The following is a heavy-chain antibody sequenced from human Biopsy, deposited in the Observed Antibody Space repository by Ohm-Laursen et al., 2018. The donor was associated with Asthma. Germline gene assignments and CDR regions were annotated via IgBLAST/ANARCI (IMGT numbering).Heavy chain of an antibody. J-gene: IGHJ1*01. V-gene: IGHV3-7*01. CDR3: ARTFHFWSPYHAEHYQL. CDR2: IKHDGSEK. CDR1: GFTFSDYY. Sequence: GSLRLSCTASGFTFSDYYMSWIRQAPGKRLEWVANIKHDGSEKDHVDSLKGRFTISRDNAKNSLYLQMNSLRAEDTAVYYCARTFHFWSPYHAEHYQLWGQGTLVTVSS. D-gene: IGHD3-3*02.